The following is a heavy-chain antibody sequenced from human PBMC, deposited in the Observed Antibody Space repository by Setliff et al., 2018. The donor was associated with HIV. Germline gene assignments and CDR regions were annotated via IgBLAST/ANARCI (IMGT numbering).Heavy chain of an antibody. CDR1: GFTFSNFW. J-gene: IGHJ5*02. Sequence: PGGSLRLSCAASGFTFSNFWMDWVRQAPGKGLEWVATIKKDGSEIYYVDSVKGRFTISRDNARTSLYLEMSSLRVEDTAVYLCANLWEVGAWGQGTLVTVSS. V-gene: IGHV3-7*03. CDR3: ANLWEVGA. CDR2: IKKDGSEI. D-gene: IGHD1-26*01.